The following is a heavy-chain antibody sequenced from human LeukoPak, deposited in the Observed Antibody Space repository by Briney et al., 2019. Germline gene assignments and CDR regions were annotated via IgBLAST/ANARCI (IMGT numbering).Heavy chain of an antibody. Sequence: GRSLRLSCAASGFTFSSYGMHWVRQAPGKGLEWVAVIWYDGSNKYYADSVKGRFTISRDNSKNTLYLQMNSLRAEDTAVYYCARDLGRATGKGDYWGQGTLVTVSS. CDR3: ARDLGRATGKGDY. CDR2: IWYDGSNK. D-gene: IGHD1-26*01. J-gene: IGHJ4*02. V-gene: IGHV3-33*01. CDR1: GFTFSSYG.